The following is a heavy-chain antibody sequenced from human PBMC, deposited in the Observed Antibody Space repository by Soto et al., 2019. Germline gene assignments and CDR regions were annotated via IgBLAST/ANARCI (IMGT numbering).Heavy chain of an antibody. Sequence: SVNVSCKASGGTFSSYAISWVRQAPGQGLEWMGGIIPIFGTANYAQKFQGRVTITADESTSTAYMELSSLRSEDTAVYYCARVPAAGTIYYYGMDVWGQGSTVT. D-gene: IGHD6-13*01. CDR2: IIPIFGTA. CDR3: ARVPAAGTIYYYGMDV. J-gene: IGHJ6*02. V-gene: IGHV1-69*13. CDR1: GGTFSSYA.